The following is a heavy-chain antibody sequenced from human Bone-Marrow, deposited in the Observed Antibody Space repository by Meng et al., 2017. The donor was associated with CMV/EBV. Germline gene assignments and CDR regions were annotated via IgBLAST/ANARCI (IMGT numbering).Heavy chain of an antibody. V-gene: IGHV3-30*04. D-gene: IGHD6-13*01. CDR1: GFTFSSYA. J-gene: IGHJ5*02. Sequence: SLKISCVASGFTFSSYAMHWVRQAPGKGLEWVAVISYDGSKKFYADSVKGRFTISRDNSKNTLYLQMNNLRTEDTAVYYCARMGQQLVLGWFDPWGQGTLVTVSS. CDR3: ARMGQQLVLGWFDP. CDR2: ISYDGSKK.